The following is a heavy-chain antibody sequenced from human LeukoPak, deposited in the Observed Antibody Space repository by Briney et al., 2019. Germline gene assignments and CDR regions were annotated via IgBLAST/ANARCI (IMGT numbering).Heavy chain of an antibody. CDR1: GGSISSGSYY. CDR2: IYYSGST. V-gene: IGHV4-39*01. CDR3: ARQGTSGSASNLRVAQIDS. J-gene: IGHJ4*02. Sequence: SETLSLTCTVSGGSISSGSYYWAWIRQSPGTGLEWIGSIYYSGSTYYNPSLKSRATISVGTSKNQISLKVSSVTAADSALYFCARQGTSGSASNLRVAQIDSWGQGTLVTVSS. D-gene: IGHD3-3*01.